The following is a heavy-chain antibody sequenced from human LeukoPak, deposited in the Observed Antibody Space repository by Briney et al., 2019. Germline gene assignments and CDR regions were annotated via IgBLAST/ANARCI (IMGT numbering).Heavy chain of an antibody. CDR1: GFSFSSYW. J-gene: IGHJ4*02. Sequence: GGSLRLSCAASGFSFSSYWMHWVRQAPGEGLVWVSRINSDGSNTNYADSVKGRFTISRDNAKNTLYPQMNSLRAEDTAVYYCARDFRRGQYFDYWGQGTLVTVSS. V-gene: IGHV3-74*01. CDR3: ARDFRRGQYFDY. D-gene: IGHD3-10*01. CDR2: INSDGSNT.